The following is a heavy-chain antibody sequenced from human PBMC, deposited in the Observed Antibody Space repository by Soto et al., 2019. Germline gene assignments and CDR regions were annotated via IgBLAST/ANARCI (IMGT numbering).Heavy chain of an antibody. J-gene: IGHJ6*02. CDR2: ISAYNGNT. V-gene: IGHV1-18*01. CDR1: GYTFTSYG. CDR3: AREGQWLATYYYYYGMDV. Sequence: ASVKVSCKASGYTFTSYGISWVRQAPGQGLEWMGWISAYNGNTNYAQKLQGRVTMTTDTSTSTAYMELRSLRSDDTAVYYCAREGQWLATYYYYYGMDVWGQGTTVTVSS. D-gene: IGHD6-19*01.